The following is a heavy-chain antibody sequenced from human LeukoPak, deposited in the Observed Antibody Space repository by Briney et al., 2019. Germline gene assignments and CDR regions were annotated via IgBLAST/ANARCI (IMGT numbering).Heavy chain of an antibody. CDR1: GFTFSSYD. CDR2: IRYGGNNK. J-gene: IGHJ4*02. D-gene: IGHD1-1*01. V-gene: IGHV3-30*02. Sequence: GGSLRLSCAASGFTFSSYDMHWVRQASGKGLEWVAFIRYGGNNKYYADSVKGRFTISRDNSKNTLYVQMDSLRAEDTAVYYCAKDYNWGWDYWGQGTLVTVSS. CDR3: AKDYNWGWDY.